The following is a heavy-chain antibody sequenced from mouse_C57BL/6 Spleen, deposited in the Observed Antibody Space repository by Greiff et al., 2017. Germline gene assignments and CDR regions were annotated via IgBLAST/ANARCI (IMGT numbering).Heavy chain of an antibody. V-gene: IGHV1-5*01. CDR1: GYTFTSYW. CDR2: IYPGNSDT. D-gene: IGHD1-1*01. J-gene: IGHJ2*01. CDR3: TRGAVVATDYFDY. Sequence: EVQLQQSGTVLARPGASVKMSCKTSGYTFTSYWMHWVKQRPGQGLEWIGAIYPGNSDTSYNQKFKGKAKLTAVTSASTAYMELSSLTNEDSAGYYCTRGAVVATDYFDYWGQGTTLTVSS.